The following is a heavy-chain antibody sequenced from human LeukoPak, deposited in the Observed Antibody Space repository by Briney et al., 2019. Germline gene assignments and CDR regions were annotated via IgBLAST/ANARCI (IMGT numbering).Heavy chain of an antibody. D-gene: IGHD3-10*01. J-gene: IGHJ5*02. CDR1: GGSISSYY. CDR3: ARGYYYGSGSYYKAYWFDP. V-gene: IGHV4-59*08. CDR2: IYYSGST. Sequence: SETLSLTCTVSGGSISSYYWSWIRQPPGKGLEWIGYIYYSGSTNYNPSLKSRVTISVDTSKNQFSLKLSPVTAADTAVYYCARGYYYGSGSYYKAYWFDPWGQGTLVTVSS.